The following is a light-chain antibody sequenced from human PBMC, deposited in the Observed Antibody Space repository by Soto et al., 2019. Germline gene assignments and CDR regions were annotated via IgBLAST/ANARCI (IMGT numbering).Light chain of an antibody. Sequence: DIQMTQSPSSLSASVGDRVTITCQASQDISNYLNWYQQKPGKAPKLLIYDASNLETGVPSRFSGSGSGTDFTFTISSLQPEDIATYYCQQYDSPTLTFGGGTKVE. V-gene: IGKV1-33*01. J-gene: IGKJ4*01. CDR2: DAS. CDR1: QDISNY. CDR3: QQYDSPTLT.